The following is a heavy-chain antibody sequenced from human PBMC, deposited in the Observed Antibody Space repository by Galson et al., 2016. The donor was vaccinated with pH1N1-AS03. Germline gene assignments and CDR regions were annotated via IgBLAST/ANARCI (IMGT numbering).Heavy chain of an antibody. Sequence: QSGAEVKQPGESLRISCKTSGYLFTNYWIGWVRQMPGKGLEWMGIFYPSDSDARYSPSFQGQVTLSADKSTATAYLQWSTLKAADTAIYYCARHASPTILSYHFDYWGRGTLVTVSS. V-gene: IGHV5-51*01. CDR3: ARHASPTILSYHFDY. CDR1: GYLFTNYW. CDR2: FYPSDSDA. D-gene: IGHD2-2*01. J-gene: IGHJ4*02.